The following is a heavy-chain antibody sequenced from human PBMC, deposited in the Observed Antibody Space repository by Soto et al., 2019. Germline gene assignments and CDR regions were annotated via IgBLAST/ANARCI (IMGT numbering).Heavy chain of an antibody. V-gene: IGHV1-69*04. D-gene: IGHD3-10*01. Sequence: ASVKVACKASGYTFTSYGISWVRQAPGQGLEWMGRIIPILGIANHAQKFQGRVTITADKSTSTAYMELSSLRSEDTAVYYCARDGDYYYGSGSIPNWGQGTLVTVSS. J-gene: IGHJ1*01. CDR3: ARDGDYYYGSGSIPN. CDR2: IIPILGIA. CDR1: GYTFTSYG.